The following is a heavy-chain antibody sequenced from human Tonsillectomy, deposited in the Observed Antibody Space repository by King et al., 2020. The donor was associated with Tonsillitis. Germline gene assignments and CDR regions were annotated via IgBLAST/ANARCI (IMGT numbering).Heavy chain of an antibody. CDR1: GFSFSNYA. J-gene: IGHJ6*02. V-gene: IGHV3-30-3*01. D-gene: IGHD3-10*01. CDR3: ARDWFYGSGSYYVYYYFGMDV. CDR2: VSYDGSNQ. Sequence: VQLVESGGGVVQPGRSLRLSCAASGFSFSNYAMHWVRQAPGKGLEWVAVVSYDGSNQHYTDSVKGRFTISRDNSKNTLYLQMNSLRAEDTAVYYCARDWFYGSGSYYVYYYFGMDVWGLGTTVTVSS.